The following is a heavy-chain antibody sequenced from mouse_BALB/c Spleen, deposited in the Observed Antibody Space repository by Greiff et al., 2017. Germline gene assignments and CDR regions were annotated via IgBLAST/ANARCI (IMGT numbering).Heavy chain of an antibody. V-gene: IGHV1-5*01. Sequence: VQLQQSGPELVKPGASVKISCKASGYAFSSSWMNWVKQRPGQGLEWIGAIYPGNGDTSYNQKFKGKAKLTAVTSASTAYMELSSLTNEDSAVYYCTREYYYGSSLYYAMDDWGQGTSVTVSS. J-gene: IGHJ4*01. CDR3: TREYYYGSSLYYAMDD. D-gene: IGHD1-1*01. CDR2: IYPGNGDT. CDR1: GYAFSSSW.